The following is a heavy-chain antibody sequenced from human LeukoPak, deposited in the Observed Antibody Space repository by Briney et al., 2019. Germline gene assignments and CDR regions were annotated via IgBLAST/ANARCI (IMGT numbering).Heavy chain of an antibody. CDR1: GGSFSGYY. J-gene: IGHJ4*02. CDR3: ARHNRLMSNFDY. D-gene: IGHD3-16*01. V-gene: IGHV4-59*10. Sequence: SETLSLTCAVYGGSFSGYYWSWIRQPAGKGLEWIGRIYNSGSTTYNPSLKSRVTMSVDTSKNQFSLKLSSVTAADTAVYYCARHNRLMSNFDYWGQGTLVTVSS. CDR2: IYNSGST.